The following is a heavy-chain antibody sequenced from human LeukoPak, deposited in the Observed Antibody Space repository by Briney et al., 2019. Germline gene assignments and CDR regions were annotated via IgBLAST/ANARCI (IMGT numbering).Heavy chain of an antibody. CDR2: IFYSGST. J-gene: IGHJ4*02. D-gene: IGHD3-22*01. CDR1: GGSISSGSFY. V-gene: IGHV4-39*01. CDR3: ARLTFFTYYYDTSDYKGFYFDS. Sequence: PSEPLSLTCTVSGGSISSGSFYWGWVRQPRGKGVEYIETIFYSGSTYYNPSLKRRVTMSADTSKNQFSLKLSSVTAADTAVFYCARLTFFTYYYDTSDYKGFYFDSWGQGTLVTVSS.